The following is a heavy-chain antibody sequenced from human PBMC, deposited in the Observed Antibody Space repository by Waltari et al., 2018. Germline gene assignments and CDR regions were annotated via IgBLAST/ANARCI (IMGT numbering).Heavy chain of an antibody. D-gene: IGHD6-13*01. CDR1: GGSISSYY. CDR3: ARDQGEAAAGTYYYYGMDV. Sequence: QVQLQESGPGLVKPSETLSLTCTVSGGSISSYYWSWIRQPPGKGLEWIGYIYYSGSTNYNPSLKSRVTISVDTSKNQFSLKLSSVTAADTAVYYCARDQGEAAAGTYYYYGMDVWGQGTTVIVSS. CDR2: IYYSGST. J-gene: IGHJ6*02. V-gene: IGHV4-59*01.